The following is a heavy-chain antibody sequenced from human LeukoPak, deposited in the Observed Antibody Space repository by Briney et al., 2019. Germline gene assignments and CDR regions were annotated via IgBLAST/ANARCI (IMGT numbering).Heavy chain of an antibody. CDR2: INHSGGT. CDR1: GGSFNKYY. D-gene: IGHD2-2*01. V-gene: IGHV4-34*01. J-gene: IGHJ3*02. Sequence: KTSETLSLTCAVYGGSFNKYYWTWIRQPPGKGLERIGEINHSGGTNYNPSLKSRVTISLDTSKNQISVKLTSVTAADTAVYFCARPGYCSASTCSGPFDIWSQGSMVTVSS. CDR3: ARPGYCSASTCSGPFDI.